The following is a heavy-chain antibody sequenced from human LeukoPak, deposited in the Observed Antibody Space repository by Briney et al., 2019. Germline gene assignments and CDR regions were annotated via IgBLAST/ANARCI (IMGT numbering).Heavy chain of an antibody. CDR2: IRYDGSNK. CDR3: AKDEPYYDFWSGHNWFDP. D-gene: IGHD3-3*01. V-gene: IGHV3-30*02. J-gene: IGHJ5*02. Sequence: GGSLRLSCAASGFTFSSYGMHWVRQAPGKGLEWVAFIRYDGSNKYYADSVKGRFTISRDNSKNTLYLQMNSLRAEDTAVYYCAKDEPYYDFWSGHNWFDPWGQGTLVTVSS. CDR1: GFTFSSYG.